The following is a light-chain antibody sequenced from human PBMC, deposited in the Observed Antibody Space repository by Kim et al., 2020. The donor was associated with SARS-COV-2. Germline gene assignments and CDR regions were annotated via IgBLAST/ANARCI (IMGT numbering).Light chain of an antibody. Sequence: PGERATLSFRARQSVSSSYFAWYQQKPGQAPRLLIYGASSRATGIPDRFSGSGSGTDFTLTISRLEPEDFAVYYCQQYGSSPPITFGQGTRLEIK. CDR3: QQYGSSPPIT. J-gene: IGKJ5*01. CDR1: QSVSSSY. V-gene: IGKV3-20*01. CDR2: GAS.